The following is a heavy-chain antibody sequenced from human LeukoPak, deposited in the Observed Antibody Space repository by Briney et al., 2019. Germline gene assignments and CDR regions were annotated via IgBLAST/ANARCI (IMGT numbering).Heavy chain of an antibody. CDR2: IYSGGST. J-gene: IGHJ4*02. D-gene: IGHD3-22*01. CDR3: ARGYYDSSGYHLDY. Sequence: GGSLRLSCAASGFTFSSYGMHWVRQAPGKGLEWVSVIYSGGSTYYADSVKGRFTISRDNSKNTLYLQMNSLRAEDTAVYYCARGYYDSSGYHLDYWGQGTLVTVSS. V-gene: IGHV3-66*01. CDR1: GFTFSSYG.